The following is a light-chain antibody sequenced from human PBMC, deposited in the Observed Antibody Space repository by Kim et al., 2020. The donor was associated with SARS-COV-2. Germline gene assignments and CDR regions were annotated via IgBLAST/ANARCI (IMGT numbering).Light chain of an antibody. CDR3: SSYTSSSTPWV. Sequence: QSALTQPASVSGSPGQSITISCTGTSSDVGGYNYVSWYQQHPGKAPKLMIYDVSKRPSGVSNRFSGSKSGNTASLTISGLQAEDEADYSCSSYTSSSTPWVFGGGTQLTVL. J-gene: IGLJ3*02. V-gene: IGLV2-14*01. CDR1: SSDVGGYNY. CDR2: DVS.